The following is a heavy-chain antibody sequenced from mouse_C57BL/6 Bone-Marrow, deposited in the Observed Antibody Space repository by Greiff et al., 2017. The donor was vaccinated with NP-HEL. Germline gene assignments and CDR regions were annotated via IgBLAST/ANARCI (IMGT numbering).Heavy chain of an antibody. V-gene: IGHV1-53*01. J-gene: IGHJ1*03. D-gene: IGHD2-1*01. CDR3: ARPLYYGNPYWYFDV. CDR1: GYTFTSYW. CDR2: INPSNGGT. Sequence: QVHVKQPGTELVKPGASVKLSCKASGYTFTSYWMHWVKQRPGQGLEWIGNINPSNGGTNYNEKFKSKATLTVDKSSSTAYMQLSSLTSEDSAVYYCARPLYYGNPYWYFDVWGTGTTVTVSS.